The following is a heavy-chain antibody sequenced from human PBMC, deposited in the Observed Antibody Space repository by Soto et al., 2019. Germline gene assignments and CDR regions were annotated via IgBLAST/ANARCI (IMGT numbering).Heavy chain of an antibody. CDR1: GFTFEDYA. CDR2: MSWNSGNI. J-gene: IGHJ4*02. Sequence: EVQLVESGGGLVQPGRSLRLSCAASGFTFEDYAMHWVRQAPGKGLEWVTGMSWNSGNIGYADSVKGRFTISRDNAKKSLYLQINSLRAEDTALYYCAKDRSAAAYYFDNWGQGTLVTVSS. CDR3: AKDRSAAAYYFDN. V-gene: IGHV3-9*01. D-gene: IGHD6-13*01.